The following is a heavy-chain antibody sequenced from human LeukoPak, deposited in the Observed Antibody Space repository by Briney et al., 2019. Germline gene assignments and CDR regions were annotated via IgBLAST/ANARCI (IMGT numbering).Heavy chain of an antibody. CDR3: ARVTGYTIEDYFDY. CDR1: GASISSYY. CDR2: IYYSGST. D-gene: IGHD3-9*01. V-gene: IGHV4-59*01. Sequence: SETLSLTCTVSGASISSYYWSWIRQPPGKGLEWIGYIYYSGSTNYNPSLKSRVTISVKTSKNQFSLKLRSVTAADTAVYYRARVTGYTIEDYFDYWGQGTLVTVSS. J-gene: IGHJ4*02.